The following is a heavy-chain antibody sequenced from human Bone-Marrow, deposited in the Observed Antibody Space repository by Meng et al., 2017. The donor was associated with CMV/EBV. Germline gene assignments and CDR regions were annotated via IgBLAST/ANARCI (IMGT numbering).Heavy chain of an antibody. CDR3: ARDYSSGEIDY. CDR1: GGSISSSSYY. V-gene: IGHV4-39*07. Sequence: SETLSLTCAVSGGSISSSSYYWGWIRQAPGKGLEWIGSIYYSGSTYYNPSLKSRVTISVDTSKNQFSLKLTSVTAADTAVYYCARDYSSGEIDYWAQGTLVTVPS. J-gene: IGHJ4*02. CDR2: IYYSGST. D-gene: IGHD6-19*01.